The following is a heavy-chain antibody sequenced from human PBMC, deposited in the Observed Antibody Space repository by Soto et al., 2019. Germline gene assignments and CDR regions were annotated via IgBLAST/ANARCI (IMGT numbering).Heavy chain of an antibody. D-gene: IGHD6-19*01. CDR2: INHSGST. Sequence: KPSETLSLTCAVYGGSFSGYYWSWIRQPPGKGLEWIGEINHSGSTNYNPYLKSRVTISVDTSKNQFSLKLSSVTAADTAVYYCARGPLSSSGWFRYYYGMDVGGQGTTVT. J-gene: IGHJ6*02. CDR3: ARGPLSSSGWFRYYYGMDV. CDR1: GGSFSGYY. V-gene: IGHV4-34*01.